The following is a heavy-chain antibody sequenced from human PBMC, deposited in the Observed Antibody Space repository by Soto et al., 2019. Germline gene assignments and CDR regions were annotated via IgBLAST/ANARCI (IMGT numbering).Heavy chain of an antibody. CDR2: ISYDARYK. CDR1: GFTFSSYG. V-gene: IGHV3-30*18. CDR3: GKWGRGFDL. D-gene: IGHD3-10*01. J-gene: IGHJ2*01. Sequence: QVQLVESGGGVVQPGRSLRLSCAASGFTFSSYGMHWVRQPPGKGLERVAVISYDARYKYYADSVKGRFTMPRDNSKNKLYLLMTGLKAQDTGVYYCGKWGRGFDLWGRGTLVTVSS.